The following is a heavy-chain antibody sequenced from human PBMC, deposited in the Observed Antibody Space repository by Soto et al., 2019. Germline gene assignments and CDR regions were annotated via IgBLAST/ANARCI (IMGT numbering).Heavy chain of an antibody. CDR2: IYYRGTT. CDR3: ARSLAGTGLDY. Sequence: QVQLQESGPGLVKPSGTLSLTCTVSGGSISHYHWSWIRQPPGKGLEWIGYIYYRGTTNYNPSLKSRVAISVDTSKNEFSLRLSSVTAADTAVYYCARSLAGTGLDYWGQGTLVTVSS. J-gene: IGHJ4*02. V-gene: IGHV4-59*01. D-gene: IGHD6-19*01. CDR1: GGSISHYH.